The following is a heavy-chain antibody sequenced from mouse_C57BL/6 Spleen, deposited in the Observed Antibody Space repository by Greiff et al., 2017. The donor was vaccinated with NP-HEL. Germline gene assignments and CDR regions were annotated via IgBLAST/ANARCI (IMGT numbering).Heavy chain of an antibody. D-gene: IGHD1-1*01. CDR2: IDPANGNT. CDR1: GFNIKNTY. J-gene: IGHJ1*03. CDR3: AREGTRVVGGVYWYFDV. Sequence: VQLQQPVAELVRPGASVKLSCTASGFNIKNTYMHWVKQRPEQGLEWIGRIDPANGNTKYAPKFQGKATITADTSSNTAYLQLSSLTSEDTAIYYCAREGTRVVGGVYWYFDVWGTGTTVTVSS. V-gene: IGHV14-3*01.